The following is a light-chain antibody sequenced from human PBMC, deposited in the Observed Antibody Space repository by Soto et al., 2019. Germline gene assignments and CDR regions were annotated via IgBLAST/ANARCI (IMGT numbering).Light chain of an antibody. CDR3: SSYTSSSTKV. Sequence: QSVLTQPPSVSGSPGQSVTISCTGISSDIGSYNRVSWYQQPPGTAPKLMIYEVNNRPSGVPDRFSGSTSGNTASLTISGLQAEDEADYYCSSYTSSSTKVFGTGTKVTVL. J-gene: IGLJ1*01. V-gene: IGLV2-18*02. CDR2: EVN. CDR1: SSDIGSYNR.